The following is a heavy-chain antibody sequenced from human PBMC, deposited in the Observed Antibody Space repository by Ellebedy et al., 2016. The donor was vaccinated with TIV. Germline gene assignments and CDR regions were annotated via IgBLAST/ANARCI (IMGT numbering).Heavy chain of an antibody. CDR1: GFTFRNYC. V-gene: IGHV3-7*03. D-gene: IGHD3-10*01. CDR3: AKAMYASGIQWKNFES. CDR2: IKQDGSEK. Sequence: GESLKISCAASGFTFRNYCMSWVRQAPGKGLEWVANIKQDGSEKNYVDSVKGRFTISRDNAKNSLSLQMNSLRAEDKAVYYCAKAMYASGIQWKNFESWGQGTLVIVSS. J-gene: IGHJ4*02.